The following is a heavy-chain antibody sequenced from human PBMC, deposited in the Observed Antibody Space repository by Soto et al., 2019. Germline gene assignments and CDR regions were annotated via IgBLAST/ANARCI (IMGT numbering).Heavy chain of an antibody. Sequence: QPGGSLRLSCAASGFTVSGDYVSWVRQAPGKGLECVSVIHFGGNTYYADSVKGRFTVSRDNSKNTLYLQMNSLRVEDTAIYFCTKVSPQWLVHDYWGQGTLVTVPS. CDR2: IHFGGNT. CDR1: GFTVSGDY. D-gene: IGHD6-19*01. V-gene: IGHV3-53*01. J-gene: IGHJ4*02. CDR3: TKVSPQWLVHDY.